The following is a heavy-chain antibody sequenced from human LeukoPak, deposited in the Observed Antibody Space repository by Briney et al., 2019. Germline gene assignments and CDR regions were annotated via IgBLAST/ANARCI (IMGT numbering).Heavy chain of an antibody. J-gene: IGHJ5*02. CDR1: GFTFSTYA. Sequence: QPGGSLRLSCAASGFTFSTYAMTWVRQAPGKGLEWVSDISGSGGSAYYADSVKGRFTISRDNSKNTLYLQMNSLRAEDTAVYYCARDPRRITMIVVVIQSGNWFDPWGQGTLVTVSS. D-gene: IGHD3-22*01. V-gene: IGHV3-23*01. CDR3: ARDPRRITMIVVVIQSGNWFDP. CDR2: ISGSGGSA.